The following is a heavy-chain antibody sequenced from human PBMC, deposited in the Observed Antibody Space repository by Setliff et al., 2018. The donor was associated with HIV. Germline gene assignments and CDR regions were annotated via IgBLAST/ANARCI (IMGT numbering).Heavy chain of an antibody. CDR3: VRDITTCWDV. Sequence: PGGSLRLSCAASGFTFRNYWMHWVRQAPGEGLVWVSRIDGDGSGTSYADSVQGRFTISRDNAKNTLYLQMNSLRAEDTAVYYCVRDITTCWDVWGQGTTVTVSS. D-gene: IGHD4-4*01. V-gene: IGHV3-74*01. CDR2: IDGDGSGT. CDR1: GFTFRNYW. J-gene: IGHJ6*02.